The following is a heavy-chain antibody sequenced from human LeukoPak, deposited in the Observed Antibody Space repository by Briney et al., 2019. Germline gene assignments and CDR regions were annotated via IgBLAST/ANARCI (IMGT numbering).Heavy chain of an antibody. D-gene: IGHD3-10*01. CDR2: IYYSGTT. Sequence: PSETLSLTCSDSGGSISSSSYYWGWIRQPPGKGLEWIGSIYYSGTTYYNPSLKSRVTISVDTSKNQFSLKLSSVTAADTAVYYCATLRQRGNPYVSGNDFWGQGTLVTVSS. J-gene: IGHJ4*02. CDR3: ATLRQRGNPYVSGNDF. CDR1: GGSISSSSYY. V-gene: IGHV4-39*01.